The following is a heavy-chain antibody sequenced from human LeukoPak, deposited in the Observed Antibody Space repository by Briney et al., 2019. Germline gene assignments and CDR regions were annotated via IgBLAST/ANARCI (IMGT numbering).Heavy chain of an antibody. CDR2: IYYSGST. CDR3: ARGGVGAIRDAFDI. D-gene: IGHD1-26*01. Sequence: PSETLSLTCTVSGGSISSYFWSWIRQPPGKGLEWIGYIYYSGSTNYNPSLKSRVTISVDTSKNQFSLKLSSVTAADTAVYYCARGGVGAIRDAFDIWGQGTMVTVSS. J-gene: IGHJ3*02. CDR1: GGSISSYF. V-gene: IGHV4-59*08.